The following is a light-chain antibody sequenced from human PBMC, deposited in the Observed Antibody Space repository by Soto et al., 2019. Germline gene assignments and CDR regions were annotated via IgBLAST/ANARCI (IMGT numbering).Light chain of an antibody. J-gene: IGKJ4*01. V-gene: IGKV3-20*01. CDR1: QSVRSDY. CDR3: QQYGSSPLT. Sequence: EIVLTQSPDTLSLSPGQRATLSCRASQSVRSDYFAWYQQKPGQAPRLLIYGASSRATGIPDRFSGSGSGTDSTLTISRLEPEDFAVYYCQQYGSSPLTFGGGTKVDIK. CDR2: GAS.